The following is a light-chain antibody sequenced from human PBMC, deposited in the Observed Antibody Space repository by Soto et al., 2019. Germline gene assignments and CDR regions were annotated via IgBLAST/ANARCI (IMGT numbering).Light chain of an antibody. CDR3: QQYGSSSPYT. CDR1: QSVSNNY. J-gene: IGKJ2*01. CDR2: GSS. Sequence: EVVLTQSPGTLSLSPGERATLACRASQSVSNNYFAWYQQKPGQAPSLLIFGSSARATGIPDRFSGSGSGTDFTLTIIRLEHEDFAVYYCQQYGSSSPYTFGQGTKLEIK. V-gene: IGKV3-20*01.